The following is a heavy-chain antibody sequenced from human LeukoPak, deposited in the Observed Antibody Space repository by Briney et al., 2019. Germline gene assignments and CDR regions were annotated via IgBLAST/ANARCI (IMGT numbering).Heavy chain of an antibody. V-gene: IGHV4-30-4*01. CDR3: ARAAGSGYDPRGPFDY. J-gene: IGHJ4*02. CDR2: IYYSGST. D-gene: IGHD5-12*01. Sequence: SETLPLTCTVSGGSISSGDNYWSWIRQAPGKGLEWIGNIYYSGSTYHNPSLKSRVIILVDTSKNHFSLKLSSVTAAGTAVYYCARAAGSGYDPRGPFDYWGQGTLVTVSS. CDR1: GGSISSGDNY.